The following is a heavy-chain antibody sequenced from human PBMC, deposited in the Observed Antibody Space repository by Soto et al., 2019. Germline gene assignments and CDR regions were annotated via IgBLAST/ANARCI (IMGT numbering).Heavy chain of an antibody. J-gene: IGHJ6*03. Sequence: QVQLVQSGAEVKKPGASVKVSCKTSGYTFTSYYIQWVRQAPGQGLEWMGVINPGDDSTTYAPKFKGRVTITSDSSASTVDMYLSSLRSEDTAVYYCTSATRMLDRRYVDVWGKGTTVTVSS. CDR1: GYTFTSYY. D-gene: IGHD2-8*01. CDR2: INPGDDST. V-gene: IGHV1-46*01. CDR3: TSATRMLDRRYVDV.